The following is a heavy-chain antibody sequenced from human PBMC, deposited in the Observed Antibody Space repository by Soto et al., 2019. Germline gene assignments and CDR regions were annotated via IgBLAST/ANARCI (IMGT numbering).Heavy chain of an antibody. Sequence: RLSCAASGFTFSSYGMHWVRQAPGKGLEWVAVISYDGSNKYYADSVKGRFTISRDNSKNTLYLQMNSLRAEDTAVYYCAKDSNGESITIFGVVIGPPRYYYGMDVWGQGTTVTVSS. CDR2: ISYDGSNK. V-gene: IGHV3-30*18. CDR1: GFTFSSYG. CDR3: AKDSNGESITIFGVVIGPPRYYYGMDV. J-gene: IGHJ6*02. D-gene: IGHD3-3*01.